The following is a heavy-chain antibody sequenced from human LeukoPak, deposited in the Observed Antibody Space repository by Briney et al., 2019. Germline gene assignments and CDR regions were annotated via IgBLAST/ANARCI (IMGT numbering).Heavy chain of an antibody. CDR1: GFSFSTYG. CDR3: AKVILTGYYPSPFDY. CDR2: ISGSGGST. J-gene: IGHJ4*02. V-gene: IGHV3-23*01. D-gene: IGHD3-9*01. Sequence: GGSLRLSCAASGFSFSTYGVSWVRQAPGKGLEWVSAISGSGGSTYYADSVKGRFIISRDNSKNTLYLQMNSLRAEDTAVYYCAKVILTGYYPSPFDYWGQGTLVTVSS.